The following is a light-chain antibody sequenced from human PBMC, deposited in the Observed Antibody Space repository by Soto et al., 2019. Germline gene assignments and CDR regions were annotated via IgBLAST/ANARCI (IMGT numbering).Light chain of an antibody. V-gene: IGKV3-20*01. CDR2: GAS. J-gene: IGKJ5*01. Sequence: IVLTQSPGTLSLSPGERAILSCRASQSVPSDYLAWYHQRPGQAPRLLIYGASKRATGIPDRFSGSGSGTDFTLTISRLDPEDFAVFYCQHYDSLPITFGQGTRLEIK. CDR1: QSVPSDY. CDR3: QHYDSLPIT.